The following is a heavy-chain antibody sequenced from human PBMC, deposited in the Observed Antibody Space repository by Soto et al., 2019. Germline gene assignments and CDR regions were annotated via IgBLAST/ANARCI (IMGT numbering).Heavy chain of an antibody. CDR3: ARDSSGPMDY. V-gene: IGHV1-46*01. D-gene: IGHD3-10*01. Sequence: GASVKVSCKASGYTFTNYYMHWVRQAPGQGLEWMGIIYPSGGSTRNAQKFQGRVTMTTDTSTSTVYMELSSLRSEATAVYYCARDSSGPMDYWGQGTLVTVSS. CDR1: GYTFTNYY. J-gene: IGHJ4*02. CDR2: IYPSGGST.